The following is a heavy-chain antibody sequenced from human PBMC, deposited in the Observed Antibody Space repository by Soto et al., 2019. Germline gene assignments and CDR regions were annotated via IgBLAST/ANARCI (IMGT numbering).Heavy chain of an antibody. D-gene: IGHD2-2*01. CDR2: IYYSGST. CDR3: ARGDLYCSSTSRPVYYMDV. V-gene: IGHV4-59*01. CDR1: GGSISSYY. J-gene: IGHJ6*03. Sequence: SETLSLTCTVSGGSISSYYWSWIRQPPGKGLEWIGYIYYSGSTNYNPSLKSRVTISVDTSKNQFSLKLSSVTAADTAVYYCARGDLYCSSTSRPVYYMDVWGKGTTVTVSS.